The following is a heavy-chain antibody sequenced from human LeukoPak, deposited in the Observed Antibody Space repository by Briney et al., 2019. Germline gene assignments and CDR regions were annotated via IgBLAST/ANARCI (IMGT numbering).Heavy chain of an antibody. CDR3: AREVVSSPSYFDS. J-gene: IGHJ4*02. D-gene: IGHD2-15*01. Sequence: GGSLRLSCAASGFTFSSYSMNWVRQAPGKGLEWVSFFYRGDSTYYAESVRGRFTISRDNSKNTLYLLMNSLIPEDTAVYYCAREVVSSPSYFDSWGQGTLVTVSS. CDR1: GFTFSSYS. CDR2: FYRGDST. V-gene: IGHV3-53*01.